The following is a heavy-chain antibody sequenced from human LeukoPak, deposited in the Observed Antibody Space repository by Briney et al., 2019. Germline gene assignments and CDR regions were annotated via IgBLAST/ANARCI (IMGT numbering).Heavy chain of an antibody. V-gene: IGHV4-34*01. J-gene: IGHJ4*02. CDR1: GGSFSGYY. CDR2: INHSGST. Sequence: SETLSLTCAVYGGSFSGYYWSWIRQPPGKGLEWIGEINHSGSTNYNPSLKSRVTISVDTSKNQFSLKLSSVTAADTAVYYCARGQYYDFWSGPLGYWGQGTLVTVSS. CDR3: ARGQYYDFWSGPLGY. D-gene: IGHD3-3*01.